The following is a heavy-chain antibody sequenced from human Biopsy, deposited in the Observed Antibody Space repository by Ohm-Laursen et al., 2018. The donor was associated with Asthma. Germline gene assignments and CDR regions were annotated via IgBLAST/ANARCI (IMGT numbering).Heavy chain of an antibody. CDR3: AREGIAVAHFDY. CDR2: ISYDGSNK. D-gene: IGHD6-19*01. CDR1: GFTFSSYA. J-gene: IGHJ4*02. Sequence: SLRLSCAAFGFTFSSYAMHWVRQAPGKGLEWVAVISYDGSNKYYADSVKGRFTISRDNSKNTLYLQMNSLRAEDTAVYYCAREGIAVAHFDYWGQGTLVTVPS. V-gene: IGHV3-30-3*01.